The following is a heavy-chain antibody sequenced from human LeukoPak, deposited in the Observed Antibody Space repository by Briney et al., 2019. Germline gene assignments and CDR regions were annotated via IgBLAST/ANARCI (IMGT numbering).Heavy chain of an antibody. J-gene: IGHJ4*02. CDR2: ISGSGGTS. CDR1: GFTFSRYG. D-gene: IGHD6-6*01. V-gene: IGHV3-23*01. CDR3: AKDHSASSSSDY. Sequence: PGGSLRLSCAASGFTFSRYGMSWVRQAPGKGLEWVSLISGSGGTSYYADSVKGRFTISRDNSKNTLYLQMNSLRAEDTAVYYCAKDHSASSSSDYWGQGTLVTVSS.